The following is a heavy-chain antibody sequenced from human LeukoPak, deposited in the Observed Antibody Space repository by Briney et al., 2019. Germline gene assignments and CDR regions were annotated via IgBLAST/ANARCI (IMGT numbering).Heavy chain of an antibody. V-gene: IGHV3-7*01. Sequence: GGSLRLSCAVSGFTFSSYWMNWVRQAPGKGLEWVANINQNGSDKYYVESVKGRFTISRDNAKNSLYLQMNGLRDEDTAVYYCARYDFWSGSDDAFDIWGQGAMVTVSS. D-gene: IGHD3-3*01. CDR2: INQNGSDK. J-gene: IGHJ3*02. CDR3: ARYDFWSGSDDAFDI. CDR1: GFTFSSYW.